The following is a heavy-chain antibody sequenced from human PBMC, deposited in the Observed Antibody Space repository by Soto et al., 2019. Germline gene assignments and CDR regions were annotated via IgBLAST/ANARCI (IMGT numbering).Heavy chain of an antibody. CDR2: IYPGDSDT. CDR3: XRHISNFRYYYYYAMDV. D-gene: IGHD4-4*01. Sequence: GESLKISCKGSGYTFTDYWIGWVRQLPGKGLEWMGIIYPGDSDTRYSPSFQGHVTITVDKSTSTAYLQWNTLKASDTAMYYCXRHISNFRYYYYYAMDVWGQGTTVTVSS. CDR1: GYTFTDYW. V-gene: IGHV5-51*01. J-gene: IGHJ6*02.